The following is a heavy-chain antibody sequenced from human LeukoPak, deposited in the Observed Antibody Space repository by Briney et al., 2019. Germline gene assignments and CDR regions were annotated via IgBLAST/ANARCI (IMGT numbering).Heavy chain of an antibody. CDR2: ISSSDNTV. V-gene: IGHV3-48*03. J-gene: IGHJ4*02. D-gene: IGHD5-12*01. Sequence: GGSLRLSCAASGFTSSSYEMNWVRQAPGKGLEWVSYISSSDNTVYYADSVKGRFTISRDNAKNSLYLQMNSLRAEDTAVYYCARDSGYDGFDYWGQGTLVTVSS. CDR1: GFTSSSYE. CDR3: ARDSGYDGFDY.